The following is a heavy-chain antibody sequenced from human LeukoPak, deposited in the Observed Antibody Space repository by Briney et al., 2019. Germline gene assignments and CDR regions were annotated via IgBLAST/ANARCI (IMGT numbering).Heavy chain of an antibody. CDR3: ARARTPSWFDP. D-gene: IGHD1-14*01. J-gene: IGHJ5*02. V-gene: IGHV4-39*07. CDR1: GGSISSSSYY. CDR2: IYYSGST. Sequence: PSETLSLTCTVSGGSISSSSYYWGWIRQPPGKGLEWIGSIYYSGSTYYNPSLKSRVTISVDTSKNQFSLKLSSVTAAGTAVYYCARARTPSWFDPWGQGTLVTVSS.